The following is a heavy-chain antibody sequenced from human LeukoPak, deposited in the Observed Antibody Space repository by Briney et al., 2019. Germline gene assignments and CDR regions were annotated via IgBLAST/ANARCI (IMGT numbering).Heavy chain of an antibody. CDR1: GVSISIYY. CDR2: IYTSGII. CDR3: ARDYYDFRSGYAMVWFEP. V-gene: IGHV4-4*07. J-gene: IGHJ5*02. D-gene: IGHD3-3*01. Sequence: SATLSLTWTLSGVSISIYYWSSTRPPARTGLEWIGRIYTSGIINYIPSLESRVTMSGDTSKNQFSLKLSSVTAADTAVYYCARDYYDFRSGYAMVWFEPWGQGNLVTVSS.